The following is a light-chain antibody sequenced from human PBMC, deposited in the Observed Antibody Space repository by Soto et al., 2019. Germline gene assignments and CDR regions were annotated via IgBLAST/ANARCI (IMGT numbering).Light chain of an antibody. CDR3: QQYGNSPIT. CDR2: GAS. CDR1: QSVSSN. V-gene: IGKV3-15*01. Sequence: EIVMTQSPATLSVSPGERATLSCRASQSVSSNLAWYQQKPGQAPRPLIYGASTRATGIPARFSGSGSGTEFTLTISRLEPEDFAVYYCQQYGNSPITFGQGTRLEIK. J-gene: IGKJ5*01.